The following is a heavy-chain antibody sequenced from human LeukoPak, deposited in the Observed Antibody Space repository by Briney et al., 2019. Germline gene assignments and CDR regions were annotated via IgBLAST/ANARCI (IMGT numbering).Heavy chain of an antibody. D-gene: IGHD5-18*01. V-gene: IGHV4-59*01. Sequence: SETLSLTCTVSGGSISSYYWSWIRQPPGKGLEWIGYIYYSGSTNYNPSLKSRVTISVDTSKNQFSLKLSSVTAADTAVYYCARVGGYSYGLDYWGQGTLVTVSS. CDR3: ARVGGYSYGLDY. J-gene: IGHJ4*02. CDR1: GGSISSYY. CDR2: IYYSGST.